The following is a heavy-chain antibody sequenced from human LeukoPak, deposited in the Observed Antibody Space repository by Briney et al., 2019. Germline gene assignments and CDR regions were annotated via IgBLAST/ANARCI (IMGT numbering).Heavy chain of an antibody. CDR2: ISGSGGST. J-gene: IGHJ4*02. D-gene: IGHD6-19*01. CDR1: GFTFSSYA. Sequence: GGSLRLSCAASGFTFSSYAISWVRQAPGKGLEWVSAISGSGGSTYYADSVKGRFTISRDNSKNTLYLQMNSLRAEDTAVYYCAKHEGPIAVVFYFDYWSQGTLVTVSS. CDR3: AKHEGPIAVVFYFDY. V-gene: IGHV3-23*01.